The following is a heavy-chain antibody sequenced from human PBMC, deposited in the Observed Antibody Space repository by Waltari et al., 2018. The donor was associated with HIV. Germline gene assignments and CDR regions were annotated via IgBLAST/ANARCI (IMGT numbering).Heavy chain of an antibody. CDR1: GFPFSTFA. J-gene: IGHJ1*01. V-gene: IGHV3-48*02. Sequence: EVHLVESGGGLVRPGGSLRLSCAASGFPFSTFAMNGVRQAPGKGLEWVAYISSGSETIYYADSVKGRFTISRDNGQNSLFLQMSSLRDEDTAVYYCVRYSSAYHWGQGTLLTVSS. CDR2: ISSGSETI. D-gene: IGHD5-18*01. CDR3: VRYSSAYH.